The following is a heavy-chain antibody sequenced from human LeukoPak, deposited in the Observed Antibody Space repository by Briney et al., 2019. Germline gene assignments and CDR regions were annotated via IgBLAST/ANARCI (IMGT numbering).Heavy chain of an antibody. J-gene: IGHJ4*02. V-gene: IGHV4-39*07. Sequence: SETLSLTCTASGDSITNSNYYWSWIRQPPGKGLEWIGEINHSGSTNYNPSLKSRVTISVDTSKNQFSLKLSSVTAADTAVYYCARGLGGWLRLFDYWGQGTLVTVSS. CDR1: GDSITNSNYY. D-gene: IGHD6-19*01. CDR3: ARGLGGWLRLFDY. CDR2: INHSGST.